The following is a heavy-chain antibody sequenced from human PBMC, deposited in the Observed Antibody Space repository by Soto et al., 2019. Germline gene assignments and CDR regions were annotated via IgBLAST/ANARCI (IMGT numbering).Heavy chain of an antibody. CDR1: SVSNAW. CDR3: TTGKPRRPQTSVVGAADY. D-gene: IGHD2-2*01. V-gene: IGHV3-15*07. CDR2: IKSRSDGGTT. Sequence: SVSNAWMNWVRQAPGKGLEWVGRIKSRSDGGTTDYAAPVKGRFTISRDDSKNTLYLQMNSLKTEDTAIYYCTTGKPRRPQTSVVGAADYWGQGTLVTVSS. J-gene: IGHJ4*02.